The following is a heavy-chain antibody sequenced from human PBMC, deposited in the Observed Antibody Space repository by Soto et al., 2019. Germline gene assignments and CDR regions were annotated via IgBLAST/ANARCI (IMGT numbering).Heavy chain of an antibody. CDR2: IWRDGSNK. Sequence: QVQLVESGGGVVQPGRSLRLSCVASGFTFRNYGMHWVRQTPGKGLEWVALIWRDGSNKYYAESLKGRFTISRDNSKNTLYLQIDSLRDEDTSVYYCARDEGCSGVCYSLWHWGQGIRVTVSS. D-gene: IGHD2-15*01. J-gene: IGHJ4*02. CDR3: ARDEGCSGVCYSLWH. V-gene: IGHV3-33*01. CDR1: GFTFRNYG.